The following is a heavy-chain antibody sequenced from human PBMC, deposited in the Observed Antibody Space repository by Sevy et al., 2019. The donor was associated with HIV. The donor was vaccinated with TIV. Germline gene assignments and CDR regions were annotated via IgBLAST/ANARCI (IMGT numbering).Heavy chain of an antibody. CDR2: ISSSSSSI. Sequence: GGSLRLSCAASGFTFSSYSMNWVRQAPGKGLEWVSSISSSSSSIYYADSVKGRFTISRANAKNSPYQQMNSMRAEDTAVDNCASGGGNEYGSGVVTNWGQGTTVTVSS. CDR3: ASGGGNEYGSGVVTN. D-gene: IGHD3-3*01. J-gene: IGHJ6*02. CDR1: GFTFSSYS. V-gene: IGHV3-21*04.